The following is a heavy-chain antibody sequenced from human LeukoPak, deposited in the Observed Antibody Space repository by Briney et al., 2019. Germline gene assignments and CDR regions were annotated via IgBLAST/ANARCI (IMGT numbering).Heavy chain of an antibody. Sequence: PGGSLRLSCAASGFTFSACSMNWARQAPGKGLEWVSVISSDSAYIYYADSVKGRFTISRDNAKNSLFLYMSSLTAEDTAVYYCARDYTGWSRDYWGQGTLVTVSP. V-gene: IGHV3-21*01. CDR3: ARDYTGWSRDY. J-gene: IGHJ4*02. D-gene: IGHD3-16*01. CDR1: GFTFSACS. CDR2: ISSDSAYI.